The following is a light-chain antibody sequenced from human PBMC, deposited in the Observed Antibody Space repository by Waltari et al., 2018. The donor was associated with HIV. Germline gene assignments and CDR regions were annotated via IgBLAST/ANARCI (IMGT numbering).Light chain of an antibody. CDR3: AAWDDSLREV. CDR2: RNN. J-gene: IGLJ3*02. Sequence: QSVLTQPPSASGTPGHSVTIPCSWSSPNIGSNFAYWYQQLPGAAPKLLIYRNNQRPSGVPDRFSGSKSGTSASLAISGLRSEDEADYYCAAWDDSLREVFGGGTKLTVL. CDR1: SPNIGSNF. V-gene: IGLV1-47*01.